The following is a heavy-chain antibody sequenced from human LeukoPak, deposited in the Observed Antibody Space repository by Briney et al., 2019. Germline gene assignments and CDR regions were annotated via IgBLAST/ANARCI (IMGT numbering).Heavy chain of an antibody. CDR3: ARHRRYCSSTSCYGEYFQH. V-gene: IGHV4-39*01. CDR2: IYYSGST. D-gene: IGHD2-2*01. Sequence: SSETLSLTCTVSGGSISSSSYYWGWIRQPPGKGLEWIGSIYYSGSTYYNPSLKSRVTISVDTSKNQFSLKLSSVTAADTAVYYCARHRRYCSSTSCYGEYFQHWGQGTLATVSS. CDR1: GGSISSSSYY. J-gene: IGHJ1*01.